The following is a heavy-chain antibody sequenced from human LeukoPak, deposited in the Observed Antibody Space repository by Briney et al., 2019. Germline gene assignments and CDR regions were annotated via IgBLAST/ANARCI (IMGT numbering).Heavy chain of an antibody. Sequence: GGSLRLSCAASGFNVSSNYMSWVRQAPGKGLEWVSVFYSGGSTYYADSVKGRFTIARDNSKNTLYLQMSGLRAEDTAVYYCASENERPDAFDIWGHGTMVTVSS. V-gene: IGHV3-53*01. CDR1: GFNVSSNY. J-gene: IGHJ3*02. CDR3: ASENERPDAFDI. CDR2: FYSGGST.